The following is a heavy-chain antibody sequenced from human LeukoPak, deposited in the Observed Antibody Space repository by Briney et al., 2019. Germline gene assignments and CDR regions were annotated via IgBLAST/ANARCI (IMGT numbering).Heavy chain of an antibody. CDR2: ISTSGSST. CDR1: GFTFTKYF. D-gene: IGHD3-10*01. Sequence: GGSLTLSCVGSGFTFTKYFFTWVRQAPGKGLEWVSEISTSGSSTYYADSVKARFTISRDNSKNTVYLQMNSLRVEDTAVYHCAKESEYSDLGSFDKGLDHWGQGTLVTVSA. J-gene: IGHJ4*02. CDR3: AKESEYSDLGSFDKGLDH. V-gene: IGHV3-23*01.